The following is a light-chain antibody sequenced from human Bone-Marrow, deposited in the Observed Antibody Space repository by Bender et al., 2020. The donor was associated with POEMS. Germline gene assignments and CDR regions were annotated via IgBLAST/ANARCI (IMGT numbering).Light chain of an antibody. CDR1: SGDVGRYDF. J-gene: IGLJ2*01. Sequence: QSALTQPASVSGSPGQSVTISCTGSSGDVGRYDFVSWYQQHPGKAPQLMIYEVFKRPSGVPDRFSASKSGNTASLTVSGLQADDEADYYCSSYTDSRPLFGGGTKLTVL. CDR2: EVF. V-gene: IGLV2-8*01. CDR3: SSYTDSRPL.